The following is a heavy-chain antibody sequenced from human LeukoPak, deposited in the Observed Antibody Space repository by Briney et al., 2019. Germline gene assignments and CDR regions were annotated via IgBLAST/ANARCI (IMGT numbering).Heavy chain of an antibody. V-gene: IGHV3-48*03. CDR3: ARDDEAYWYFDR. J-gene: IGHJ2*01. CDR2: ISSSGSTI. CDR1: GFTFSSYE. Sequence: GGSLRLSCAASGFTFSSYEMNWVRQAPGKGLEWVSYISSSGSTIYYADSVKGRFTISRDNAKNSLYLQMNSLRAEDTAVYYCARDDEAYWYFDRWGRGTLGTVSA.